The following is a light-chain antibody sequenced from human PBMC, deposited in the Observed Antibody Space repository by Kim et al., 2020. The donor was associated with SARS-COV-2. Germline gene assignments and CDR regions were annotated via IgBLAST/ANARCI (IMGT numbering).Light chain of an antibody. CDR2: RTS. J-gene: IGKJ1*01. Sequence: ESVGDSVTIACRASQGVSGWLNWYQHKPGKAPHLLIYRTSTLQTGVPPRFSGSASGTDFTLTINTLQPEDFATYYCQQSYNFPRTFGQGTKVDIK. CDR1: QGVSGW. CDR3: QQSYNFPRT. V-gene: IGKV1-39*01.